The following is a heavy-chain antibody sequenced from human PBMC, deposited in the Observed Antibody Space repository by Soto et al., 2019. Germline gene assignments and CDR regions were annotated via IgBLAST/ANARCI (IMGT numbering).Heavy chain of an antibody. J-gene: IGHJ3*02. V-gene: IGHV1-46*01. CDR1: GYTFTGYY. Sequence: GASVKVSCKTSGYTFTGYYIYWVRQAPGQGLEWMGIINPSGGSTSYAQKFQGRVTMTRDTSTSTVYMELSSLRSEDTAVYYCAREYIVVAQNAFDIWGQGTMVTV. CDR2: INPSGGST. CDR3: AREYIVVAQNAFDI. D-gene: IGHD2-21*01.